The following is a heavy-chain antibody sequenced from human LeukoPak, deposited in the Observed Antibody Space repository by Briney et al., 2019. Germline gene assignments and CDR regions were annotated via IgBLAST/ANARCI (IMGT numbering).Heavy chain of an antibody. CDR1: GGSISSYY. CDR3: ASLNGGY. Sequence: SETLSLTCTVSGGSISSYYWSWIRQPPGKGLEWIGYIDYGGSTNYNPSLRSRVTISVDRSKNQFSLKVRSVTAADTAVYYCASLNGGYWGQGTLVTVSS. CDR2: IDYGGST. J-gene: IGHJ4*02. V-gene: IGHV4-59*08. D-gene: IGHD1-1*01.